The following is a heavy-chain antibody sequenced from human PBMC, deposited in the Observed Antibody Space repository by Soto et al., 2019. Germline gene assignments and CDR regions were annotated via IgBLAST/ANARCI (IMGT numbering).Heavy chain of an antibody. CDR2: IWYDGSNK. J-gene: IGHJ6*02. CDR1: GFTFSSYG. Sequence: QVQLVESGGGVVQPGRSLRLSCAASGFTFSSYGMHWVRQAPGKGLEWVAVIWYDGSNKYYADSVKGRFTISRDNSKNTLYLQMNSLRAEDTAVYYCAILQLLVGGYYYGLDVWGQGTTVTVSS. D-gene: IGHD6-19*01. V-gene: IGHV3-33*01. CDR3: AILQLLVGGYYYGLDV.